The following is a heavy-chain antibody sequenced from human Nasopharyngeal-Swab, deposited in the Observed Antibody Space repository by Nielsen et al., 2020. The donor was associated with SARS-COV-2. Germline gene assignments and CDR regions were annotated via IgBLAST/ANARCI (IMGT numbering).Heavy chain of an antibody. CDR3: AAALTDDFDY. V-gene: IGHV3-30*04. CDR2: ISYDGSNK. Sequence: WIRQPPGKGLEWVAVISYDGSNKYYADPVKGRFTISRDNSKNTLYLQMNSLRAEDTAVYYCAAALTDDFDYWGQGTLVTVSS. J-gene: IGHJ4*02. D-gene: IGHD1-20*01.